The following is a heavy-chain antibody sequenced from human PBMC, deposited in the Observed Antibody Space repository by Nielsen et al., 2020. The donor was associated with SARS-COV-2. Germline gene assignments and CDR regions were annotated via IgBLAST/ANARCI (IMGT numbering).Heavy chain of an antibody. D-gene: IGHD3-10*01. CDR3: AKDLGITMVRGVIGH. J-gene: IGHJ4*02. CDR1: GFTFSSYA. V-gene: IGHV3-23*01. Sequence: GESLKISCAASGFTFSSYAMSWVRQAPGKGLEWVSAISGSGGSTYYADSVKGRFTISRDNSKNTLYLQMNSLRAEDTAVYYCAKDLGITMVRGVIGHWGQGTLVTVSS. CDR2: ISGSGGST.